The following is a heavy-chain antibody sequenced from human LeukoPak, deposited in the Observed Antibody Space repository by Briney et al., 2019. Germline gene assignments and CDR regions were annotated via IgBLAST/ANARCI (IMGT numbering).Heavy chain of an antibody. CDR2: INPSDGTT. CDR3: ARAPANKYDSRLPEDY. CDR1: GYTFTGYY. Sequence: ASVKVSCKASGYTFTGYYIHCVRQAPGQGLEWMGIINPSDGTTSYAQKFQGRVTMTRDTSTSTVYMELSSLRSEDTAVYYCARAPANKYDSRLPEDYWGQGTPVTVSS. J-gene: IGHJ4*02. D-gene: IGHD3-22*01. V-gene: IGHV1-46*01.